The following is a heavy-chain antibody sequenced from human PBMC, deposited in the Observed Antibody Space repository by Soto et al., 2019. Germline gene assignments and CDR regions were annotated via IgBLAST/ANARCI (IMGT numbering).Heavy chain of an antibody. V-gene: IGHV3-21*01. CDR1: GFTFSSYS. D-gene: IGHD6-6*01. Sequence: LRLSCAASGFTFSSYSMNWVRQAPWKGLEWVSSISSSSSYIYYADSVKGRFTISRDNAKNSLYLQMNSLRAEDTAVYYCARDPSSSPFGYYYGMDVWGQGTTVTVSS. CDR2: ISSSSSYI. CDR3: ARDPSSSPFGYYYGMDV. J-gene: IGHJ6*02.